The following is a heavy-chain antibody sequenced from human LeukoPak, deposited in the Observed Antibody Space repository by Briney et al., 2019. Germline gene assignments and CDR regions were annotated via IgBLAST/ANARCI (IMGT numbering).Heavy chain of an antibody. CDR1: GGSISSYY. Sequence: SETLSLTCTVSGGSISSYYWSWIRQPPGKGLEWIGYIYDSGSTDYNPSLKSRVTISVDTSKNQFSLKLSSVTAADTAVYYCARVGGTNYYYYGMDVWGQGTTVTVSS. CDR2: IYDSGST. D-gene: IGHD1-1*01. CDR3: ARVGGTNYYYYGMDV. V-gene: IGHV4-59*01. J-gene: IGHJ6*02.